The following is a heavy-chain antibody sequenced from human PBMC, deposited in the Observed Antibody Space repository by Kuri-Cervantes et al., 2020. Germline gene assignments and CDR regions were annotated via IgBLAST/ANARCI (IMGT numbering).Heavy chain of an antibody. CDR2: INSDGSST. CDR3: ARDSGPTVGFDY. Sequence: GESLKISCEASGFTFSSYWMHWVRQAPGKGLVWVSRINSDGSSTSYADSVKGRFTISRDNAKNTLYLQMNSLRAEDTAVYYCARDSGPTVGFDYWGQGTLVTVSS. J-gene: IGHJ4*02. CDR1: GFTFSSYW. D-gene: IGHD1-26*01. V-gene: IGHV3-74*01.